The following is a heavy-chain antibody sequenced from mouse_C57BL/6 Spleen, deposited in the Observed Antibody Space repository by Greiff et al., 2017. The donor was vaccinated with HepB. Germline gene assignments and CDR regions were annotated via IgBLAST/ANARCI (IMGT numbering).Heavy chain of an antibody. D-gene: IGHD1-1*01. Sequence: EVQLVESGGGLVKPGGSLKLSCAASGFTFSSYAMSWVRQTPEKRLEWVATISDGGSYTYYPDNVKGRFTISRDNAKNNLYLQMSHLKSEDTAMYYCARGEIYYGSLDYWGQGTTLTVSS. CDR1: GFTFSSYA. J-gene: IGHJ2*01. CDR2: ISDGGSYT. V-gene: IGHV5-4*01. CDR3: ARGEIYYGSLDY.